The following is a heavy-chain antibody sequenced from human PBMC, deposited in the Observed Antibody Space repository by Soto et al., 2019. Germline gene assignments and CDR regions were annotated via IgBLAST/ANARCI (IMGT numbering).Heavy chain of an antibody. J-gene: IGHJ6*02. Sequence: WSLRLSCAGSGFTFSSYAMTWVRQAPGKGLEWVSTVSDSGGHTYYADSVKGRFTISRDNPKNTLYLQVNSLRAEDTAVYYCAKDSQSVSVSAARVYGMDVWGQGTTVTVSS. D-gene: IGHD2-2*01. CDR3: AKDSQSVSVSAARVYGMDV. CDR2: VSDSGGHT. V-gene: IGHV3-23*01. CDR1: GFTFSSYA.